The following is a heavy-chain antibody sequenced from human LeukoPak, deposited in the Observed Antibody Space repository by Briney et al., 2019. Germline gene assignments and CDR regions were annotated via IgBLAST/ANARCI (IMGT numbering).Heavy chain of an antibody. D-gene: IGHD3-22*01. CDR1: GGSISSYY. V-gene: IGHV4-59*01. J-gene: IGHJ3*02. CDR2: IYYSGST. CDR3: ARESPNYYYDSGGYYFPSSAFDI. Sequence: SETLSLTCTVSGGSISSYYWSWIRQPPGKGLEWIGYIYYSGSTNYNPSLKSRVTISVDTSKNQFSLKLSSVTAADTAVYYCARESPNYYYDSGGYYFPSSAFDIWGQGTMVTVSS.